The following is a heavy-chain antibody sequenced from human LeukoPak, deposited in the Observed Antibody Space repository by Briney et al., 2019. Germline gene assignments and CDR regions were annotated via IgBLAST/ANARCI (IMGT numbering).Heavy chain of an antibody. D-gene: IGHD1-26*01. CDR3: ARVRGSYYLDY. V-gene: IGHV3-23*01. J-gene: IGHJ4*02. CDR2: ISGSGGST. Sequence: GGSLRLSCAASGFTFSSYAMSWVRQAPGKGLEWVSAISGSGGSTYYADSVKGRFTISRDNAKNSLYLQMNSLRAEDTAVYYCARVRGSYYLDYWGQGTLVTVSS. CDR1: GFTFSSYA.